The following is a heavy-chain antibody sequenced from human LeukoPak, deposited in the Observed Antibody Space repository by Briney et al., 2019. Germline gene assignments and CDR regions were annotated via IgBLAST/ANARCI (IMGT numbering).Heavy chain of an antibody. J-gene: IGHJ4*02. CDR1: GFTFSSYS. CDR2: ISSSSSYI. V-gene: IGHV3-21*01. Sequence: GGSLRLSCAASGFTFSSYSMNWVRQAPGKGLEWVSSISSSSSYIYYADSVKGRFTISSDNAKNSLYLQMNSLRAEDTAVYYCARDALGALGYWGQGTLVTVSS. CDR3: ARDALGALGY. D-gene: IGHD3-16*01.